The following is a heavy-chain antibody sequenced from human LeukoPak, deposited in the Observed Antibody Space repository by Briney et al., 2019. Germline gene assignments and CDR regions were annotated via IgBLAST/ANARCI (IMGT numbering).Heavy chain of an antibody. CDR3: ARGASGYYRQDWFDP. Sequence: SETLSLTCAVYGGSFSGYYWSWIRQRPGKGLEWIGEINHSGSTNYNPSLKSRVTISVDTSKNQFSLKLSSVTAADTAVYYCARGASGYYRQDWFDPWGQGTLVTVSS. CDR2: INHSGST. CDR1: GGSFSGYY. D-gene: IGHD3-22*01. V-gene: IGHV4-34*01. J-gene: IGHJ5*02.